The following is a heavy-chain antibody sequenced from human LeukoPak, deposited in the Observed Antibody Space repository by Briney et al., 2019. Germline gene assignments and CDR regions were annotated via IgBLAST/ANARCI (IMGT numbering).Heavy chain of an antibody. CDR1: GGSISSYY. J-gene: IGHJ6*02. Sequence: SETLSLTCTVSGGSISSYYWSWIRQPPGKGLEWIGYIYYSGSTNYSPSLKSRVTISVDTSKNQFSLKLSSVTAADTAVYYCARGSIVVVPAAKSYYYGMDVWGQGTTVTVSS. CDR2: IYYSGST. D-gene: IGHD2-2*01. V-gene: IGHV4-59*01. CDR3: ARGSIVVVPAAKSYYYGMDV.